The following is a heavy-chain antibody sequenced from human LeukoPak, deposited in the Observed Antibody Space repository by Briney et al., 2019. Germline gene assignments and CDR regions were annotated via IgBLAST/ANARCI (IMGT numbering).Heavy chain of an antibody. CDR3: ARDREYSGFGVYYFDY. V-gene: IGHV1-69*10. CDR1: GYTFSNYY. D-gene: IGHD5-12*01. Sequence: ASVKVSCKASGYTFSNYYMHWVRQAPGQGLEWMGWIIPILGIANYAQKFQGRVTITADKSTSTAYMELSSLRSEDTAVYYCARDREYSGFGVYYFDYWGQGTLVTVSS. J-gene: IGHJ4*02. CDR2: IIPILGIA.